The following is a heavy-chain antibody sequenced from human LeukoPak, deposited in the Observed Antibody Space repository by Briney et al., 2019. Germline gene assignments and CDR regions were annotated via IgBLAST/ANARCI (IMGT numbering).Heavy chain of an antibody. CDR2: IKRIIDGGTT. V-gene: IGHV3-15*01. D-gene: IGHD4-17*01. J-gene: IGHJ4*02. CDR1: GFTFSSYE. CDR3: TAQGSHGELLY. Sequence: PGGSLRLSCAASGFTFSSYEMNWVRQAPGKGLEWLGLIKRIIDGGTTDYAAPVEGRFTISRDDSKNTVYLQMSSLKSEDTAVYYCTAQGSHGELLYWGQGILVTVSS.